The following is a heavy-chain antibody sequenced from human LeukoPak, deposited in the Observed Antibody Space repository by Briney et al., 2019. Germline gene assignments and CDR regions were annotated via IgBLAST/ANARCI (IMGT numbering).Heavy chain of an antibody. CDR1: GYTFTSYG. Sequence: ASVKVSRKASGYTFTSYGIIWVRQAPGQGLEWMGWISAYNGNTNYAQKLQGRVTMTTDTSTSTAYMELRSLRSDDTAVYYCARARITIFGVGYYYGMDVWGQGATVTVSS. V-gene: IGHV1-18*01. D-gene: IGHD3-3*01. CDR3: ARARITIFGVGYYYGMDV. J-gene: IGHJ6*02. CDR2: ISAYNGNT.